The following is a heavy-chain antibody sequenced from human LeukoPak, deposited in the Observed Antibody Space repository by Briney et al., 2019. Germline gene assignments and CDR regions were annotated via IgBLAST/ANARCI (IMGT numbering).Heavy chain of an antibody. CDR1: GFTFSGFG. CDR3: AKRDSAGSGTGKYYFDY. CDR2: IQYNGNNK. Sequence: PGGSLRLSCAASGFTFSGFGMHWVPQAPGKGLEWVAFIQYNGNNKYYTNSVKGRFTLSRDNSENTLYLQMNSLRAEDTAIYYCAKRDSAGSGTGKYYFDYWGQGTLVTVSS. D-gene: IGHD6-13*01. V-gene: IGHV3-30*02. J-gene: IGHJ4*02.